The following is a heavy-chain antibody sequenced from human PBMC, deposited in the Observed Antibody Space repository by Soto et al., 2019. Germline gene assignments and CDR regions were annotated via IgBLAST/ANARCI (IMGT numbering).Heavy chain of an antibody. V-gene: IGHV3-23*01. Sequence: EVQLLESGGGLVQSGGSLRLSCAASGFTFSSYAMNWVRQAPGKGLEWVSAISGGDDSTFYADSVKCRFTISRDNSKNTLYLQMSSLRAEDTAVYYCATPGIRGVTLHYLDFWGQGTLVTVSS. D-gene: IGHD3-10*01. CDR2: ISGGDDST. CDR1: GFTFSSYA. J-gene: IGHJ4*02. CDR3: ATPGIRGVTLHYLDF.